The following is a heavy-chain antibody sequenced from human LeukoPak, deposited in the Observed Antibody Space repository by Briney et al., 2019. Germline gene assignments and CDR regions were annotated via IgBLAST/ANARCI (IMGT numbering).Heavy chain of an antibody. CDR1: GFTFSSFA. V-gene: IGHV3-23*01. D-gene: IGHD3-22*01. CDR3: AKDLTRYYDSSGYYDY. Sequence: GGSLRLSCAASGFTFSSFAMNWVRQAPGKGLEWVSAISHSGGSTYYADSVKGRFTISRDNSKNTLYLQMNSLRAEDTAVYYCAKDLTRYYDSSGYYDYWDQGTLVTVSS. J-gene: IGHJ4*02. CDR2: ISHSGGST.